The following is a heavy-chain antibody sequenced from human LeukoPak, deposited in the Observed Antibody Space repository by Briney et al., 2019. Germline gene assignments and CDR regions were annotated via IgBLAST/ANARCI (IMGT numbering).Heavy chain of an antibody. CDR1: GGSISSSSYY. D-gene: IGHD3-10*01. J-gene: IGHJ6*03. Sequence: PSETLSLTCTVSGGSISSSSYYWGWIRQPPGKGLEWIGSIYYSGSTYYNPSLKSRVTISVDTSKNQFSLKLSSVTAADTAVYYCARGYGSGNYWGGYYYYMDVWGKGTTVTISS. CDR2: IYYSGST. CDR3: ARGYGSGNYWGGYYYYMDV. V-gene: IGHV4-39*07.